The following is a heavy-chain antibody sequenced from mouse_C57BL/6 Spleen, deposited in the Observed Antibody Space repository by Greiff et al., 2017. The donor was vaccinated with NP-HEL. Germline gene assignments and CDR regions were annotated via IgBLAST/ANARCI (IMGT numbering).Heavy chain of an antibody. V-gene: IGHV1-55*01. CDR2: IYPGSGST. J-gene: IGHJ2*01. Sequence: QVQLQQPGAELVKPGASVKMSCKASGYNFTSYWITWVKQRPGQGLEWIGDIYPGSGSTNYNEKFKSKATLAVDTSSSTAYMQLSSLTSEDSAVYYCARYGTGKFDYWGQGTTLTVSS. D-gene: IGHD4-1*01. CDR3: ARYGTGKFDY. CDR1: GYNFTSYW.